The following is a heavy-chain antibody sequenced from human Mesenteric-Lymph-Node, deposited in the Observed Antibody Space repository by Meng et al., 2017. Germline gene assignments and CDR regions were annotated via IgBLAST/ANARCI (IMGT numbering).Heavy chain of an antibody. CDR2: MNPKRDNT. CDR3: ARDPEFAY. J-gene: IGHJ4*02. D-gene: IGHD3-10*01. V-gene: IGHV1-8*01. CDR1: GHNLTSHD. Sequence: QVQLVQSGTGVKKPGASVKVSCKTSGHNLTSHDFTWVRQATAQGLEWMGWMNPKRDNTDYLQKLQGRVAMARNTSMSTAYMELSALSSEDTAVYYCARDPEFAYWGQGTLVTVSS.